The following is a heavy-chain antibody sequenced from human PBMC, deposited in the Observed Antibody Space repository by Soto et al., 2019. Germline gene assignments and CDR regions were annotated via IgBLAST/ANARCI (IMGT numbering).Heavy chain of an antibody. CDR3: VKDQGGYSGYVFDY. Sequence: HPGGSLRLSCSASGFTFSSYAMYWVRQAPGKGLEYVSAINSNGGVTYYADSVKGRFTISRDNSKNTLYLQMSSLRAEDTAVYYCVKDQGGYSGYVFDYWGQGTLVTVSS. D-gene: IGHD5-12*01. CDR1: GFTFSSYA. CDR2: INSNGGVT. V-gene: IGHV3-64D*06. J-gene: IGHJ4*02.